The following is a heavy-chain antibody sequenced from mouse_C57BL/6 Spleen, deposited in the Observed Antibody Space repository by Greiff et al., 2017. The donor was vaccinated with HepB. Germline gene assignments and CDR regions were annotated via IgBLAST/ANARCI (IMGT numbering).Heavy chain of an antibody. Sequence: QVQLKQPGTELVKPGASVKLSCKASGYTFTSYWMHWVKQRPGQGIEWIGNINPSNGGTHYNEKCKSKATLTVDKSSGTAYMQLSSLTSEDSAVYYWARERDSNYYVGYVDVWGTGTTVTVSS. D-gene: IGHD2-5*01. J-gene: IGHJ1*03. CDR3: ARERDSNYYVGYVDV. CDR1: GYTFTSYW. CDR2: INPSNGGT. V-gene: IGHV1-53*01.